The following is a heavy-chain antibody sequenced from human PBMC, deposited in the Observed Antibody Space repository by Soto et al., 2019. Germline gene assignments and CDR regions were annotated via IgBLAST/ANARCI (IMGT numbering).Heavy chain of an antibody. CDR1: GGSISSGGYS. CDR3: ARVFPSYCGGDCSYFDS. V-gene: IGHV4-30-2*01. D-gene: IGHD2-21*02. CDR2: IYHSGST. Sequence: PSETLSLTCAVSGGSISSGGYSWSWIRQPPGKGLEWIGYIYHSGSTYYNPSLKSRVTISVDRSKNQFSLRLTSVTAADTAVYYCARVFPSYCGGDCSYFDSWGQGTLVTVSS. J-gene: IGHJ4*02.